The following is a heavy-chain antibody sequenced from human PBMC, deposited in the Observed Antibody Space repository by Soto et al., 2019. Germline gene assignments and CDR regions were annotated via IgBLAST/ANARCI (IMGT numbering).Heavy chain of an antibody. CDR3: ARDRKYYDFWSGYYGDNYYGMDV. CDR2: IKQDGSEK. J-gene: IGHJ6*02. V-gene: IGHV3-7*03. Sequence: VQLVESGGGLVQPGGSLRLSCAASGFTFSSYWMSWVRQAPGKGLEWVANIKQDGSEKYYVDSVKGRFTISRDNAKNSLYLQMNSLRAEDTAVYYCARDRKYYDFWSGYYGDNYYGMDVWGQGTTVTVSS. D-gene: IGHD3-3*01. CDR1: GFTFSSYW.